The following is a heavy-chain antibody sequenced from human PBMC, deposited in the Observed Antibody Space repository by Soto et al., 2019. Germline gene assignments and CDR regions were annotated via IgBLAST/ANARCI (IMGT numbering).Heavy chain of an antibody. J-gene: IGHJ3*02. CDR2: ISSSSSYI. CDR3: ARDLGYCSGGSCYSDAFDI. V-gene: IGHV3-21*01. D-gene: IGHD2-15*01. Sequence: EVQLVESGGGLVKPGGSLRLSCAASGFTFSSYSMNWVRQAPGKGLEWVSSISSSSSYIYYADSVKGRFTISRDNAKNSLYLQMNSLRAEGTAVYYCARDLGYCSGGSCYSDAFDIWGQGTMVTVSS. CDR1: GFTFSSYS.